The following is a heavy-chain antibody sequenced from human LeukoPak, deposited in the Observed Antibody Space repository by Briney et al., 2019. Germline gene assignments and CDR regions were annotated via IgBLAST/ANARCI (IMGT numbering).Heavy chain of an antibody. J-gene: IGHJ5*02. V-gene: IGHV4-39*07. CDR3: ARVAVVRGVIIAYNWFDP. Sequence: SETLSLTCTVSGGSISSSSYYWGWIRQPPGKGLEWIGSIYYSGSTYYNPSLKSRVTISVDTSKNQFSLKLSSVTAADTAVYYCARVAVVRGVIIAYNWFDPWGQGTLVTVSS. D-gene: IGHD3-10*01. CDR2: IYYSGST. CDR1: GGSISSSSYY.